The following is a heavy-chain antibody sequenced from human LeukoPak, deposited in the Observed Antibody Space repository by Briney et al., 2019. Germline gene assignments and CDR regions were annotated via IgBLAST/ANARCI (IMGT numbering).Heavy chain of an antibody. J-gene: IGHJ6*03. V-gene: IGHV4-59*01. CDR3: TRGSIAYYYMDV. Sequence: SETLSLTCTDSGGSISSYYWSWIRQPPGKGLEWIGNIYYSGSTNYNPSLKSRVTISVDTSKNQFSLKLGSVTAADTAVYYCTRGSIAYYYMDVWGKGTTVTISS. CDR1: GGSISSYY. CDR2: IYYSGST. D-gene: IGHD3-22*01.